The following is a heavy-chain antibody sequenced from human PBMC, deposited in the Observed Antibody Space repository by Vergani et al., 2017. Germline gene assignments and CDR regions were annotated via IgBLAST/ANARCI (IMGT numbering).Heavy chain of an antibody. V-gene: IGHV3-30-3*01. Sequence: QVQLVESGGGVVQPGRSLRLSCAASGFTFSSYAMHLVRQAPGKGLEWVAVISYDGSNKYYADSVKGRFTISRDNSKNTLYLQMNSLRAEDTAVYYCARDRYYDSSGYVDYWGQGTLVTVSS. D-gene: IGHD3-22*01. CDR3: ARDRYYDSSGYVDY. CDR1: GFTFSSYA. J-gene: IGHJ4*02. CDR2: ISYDGSNK.